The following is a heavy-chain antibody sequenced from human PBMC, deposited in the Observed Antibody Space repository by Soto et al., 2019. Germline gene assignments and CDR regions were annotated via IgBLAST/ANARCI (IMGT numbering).Heavy chain of an antibody. J-gene: IGHJ6*03. CDR1: GFTFDDYA. D-gene: IGHD3-10*01. CDR3: AKGPYYYGSGSYNYMDV. CDR2: ISWNSGSI. Sequence: PGGSLRLSCAASGFTFDDYAMHWVRQAPGKGLEWVSGISWNSGSIGYADSVKGRFTISRDNAKNSLYLQMNSLRAEDTALYYCAKGPYYYGSGSYNYMDVWGKGTTVTVSS. V-gene: IGHV3-9*01.